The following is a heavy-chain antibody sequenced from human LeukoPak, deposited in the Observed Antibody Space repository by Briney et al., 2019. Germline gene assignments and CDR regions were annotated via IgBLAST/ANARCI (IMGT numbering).Heavy chain of an antibody. CDR2: IYYSGST. J-gene: IGHJ6*02. CDR1: GGSISSYY. D-gene: IGHD2-15*01. Sequence: SETLSLTCTVSGGSISSYYWSWIRQPPGKGLEWIGYIYYSGSTNYNPSLKSRVTISVDTSKNQFSLKLSSVTAADTAVYYCARAPDGYCSGGSCYSSSFYYYGMDVWGQGTTVTVSS. V-gene: IGHV4-59*01. CDR3: ARAPDGYCSGGSCYSSSFYYYGMDV.